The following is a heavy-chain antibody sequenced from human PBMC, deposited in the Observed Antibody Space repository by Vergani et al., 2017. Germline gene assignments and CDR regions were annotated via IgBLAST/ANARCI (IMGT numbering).Heavy chain of an antibody. CDR2: IIPIFGIA. CDR1: GGTFSSYA. Sequence: QVQLVQSGAEVKKPGSSVKVSCKASGGTFSSYAISWVRQAPGQGLEWMGGIIPIFGIANYAQKFQGRVTITADESTSTAYMELSSLRSEDTAVYYCARARGGYCSSTSCYYYYYYGMDVWGQGTTVTVSS. J-gene: IGHJ6*02. V-gene: IGHV1-69*01. CDR3: ARARGGYCSSTSCYYYYYYGMDV. D-gene: IGHD2-2*01.